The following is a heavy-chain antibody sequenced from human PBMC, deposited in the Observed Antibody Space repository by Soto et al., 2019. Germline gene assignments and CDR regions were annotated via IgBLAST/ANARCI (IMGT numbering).Heavy chain of an antibody. V-gene: IGHV1-8*01. CDR3: ARDYGGNSGWFDP. Sequence: ASVKVSCKASGYTFTSYYINWVLQAPGRGLEWMGWMKPNSDSTGFAQKFQGRVSMTRDTSISTVYMELSSLTFEDTAVYYCARDYGGNSGWFDPWGQGTLVTVSS. CDR1: GYTFTSYY. J-gene: IGHJ5*02. D-gene: IGHD4-17*01. CDR2: MKPNSDST.